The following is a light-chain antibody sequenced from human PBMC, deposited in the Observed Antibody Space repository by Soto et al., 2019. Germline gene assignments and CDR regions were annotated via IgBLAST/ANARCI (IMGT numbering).Light chain of an antibody. CDR3: QQYDT. V-gene: IGKV3-20*01. CDR2: SAS. J-gene: IGKJ2*01. CDR1: QSVSSSD. Sequence: IVSTQSPGTLSLSPGERATLSCRASQSVSSSDLAWYQQKPGQAPRLLIYSASSRATGIPDRFSGSGSGTDFTLTISRLEPEDFAVYYCQQYDTFGQGTKVDIK.